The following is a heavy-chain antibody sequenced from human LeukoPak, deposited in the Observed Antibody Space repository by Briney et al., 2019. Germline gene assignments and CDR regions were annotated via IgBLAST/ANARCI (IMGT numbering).Heavy chain of an antibody. J-gene: IGHJ4*02. CDR2: IYSSGST. V-gene: IGHV4-4*07. Sequence: SETLSLTCTVSGGSISSDYWSWIRQPAGKGLEWLGHIYSSGSTNYNPSLKGRVTISVDTSKNQFSLKLSSVTAADTAFYYCVWGEDYFLVWGQGTLVTVSS. CDR1: GGSISSDY. D-gene: IGHD3-16*01. CDR3: VWGEDYFLV.